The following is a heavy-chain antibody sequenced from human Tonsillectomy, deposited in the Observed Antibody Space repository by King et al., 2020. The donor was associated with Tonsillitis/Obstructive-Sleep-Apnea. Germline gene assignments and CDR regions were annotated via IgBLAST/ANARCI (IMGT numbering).Heavy chain of an antibody. D-gene: IGHD2-2*01. CDR1: GFSLTTSGVG. CDR2: TYWDYDK. CDR3: AHVPVVPAATNYFDY. V-gene: IGHV2-5*02. J-gene: IGHJ4*02. Sequence: FTLKESGPTLVKPTQTLTLTCTFSGFSLTTSGVGVGWIRQPPGKALSWLALTYWDYDKRSIPSLKSRLTIPKDTSKNQVVLTMTNMDPVDIATYYCAHVPVVPAATNYFDYWGQGTLVTVSS.